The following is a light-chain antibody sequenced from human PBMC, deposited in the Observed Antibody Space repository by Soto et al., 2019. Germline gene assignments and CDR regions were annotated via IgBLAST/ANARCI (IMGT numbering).Light chain of an antibody. CDR1: SSDIGGYNY. J-gene: IGLJ2*01. Sequence: QSALTQPASMSGSPGQSITISCTGTSSDIGGYNYISWYQQLPGKAPKFIIYDVRNRPSGVSNRFSGSRSGNTASLTISGLQAEDEADYYCSSYPSSSTVIFGGGTKVTVL. CDR2: DVR. V-gene: IGLV2-14*01. CDR3: SSYPSSSTVI.